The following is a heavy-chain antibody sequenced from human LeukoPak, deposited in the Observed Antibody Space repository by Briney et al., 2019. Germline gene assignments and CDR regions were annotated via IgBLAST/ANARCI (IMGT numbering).Heavy chain of an antibody. CDR3: ARQGAAAGTNFDY. Sequence: PSETLSLTCTVSGGSISSYYWSWIRQPPGKGLEWIGYIYYSGSTYYNPSLKSRVTISVDTSKNQFSLKLSSVTAADTAVYYCARQGAAAGTNFDYWGQGTLVTVSS. D-gene: IGHD6-13*01. CDR1: GGSISSYY. CDR2: IYYSGST. J-gene: IGHJ4*02. V-gene: IGHV4-59*01.